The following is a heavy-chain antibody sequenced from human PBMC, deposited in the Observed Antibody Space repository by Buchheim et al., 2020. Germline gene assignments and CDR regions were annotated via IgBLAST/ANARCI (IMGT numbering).Heavy chain of an antibody. J-gene: IGHJ4*02. Sequence: QLQLQESGPGLVKPSETLSLTCSVSGGSISRTIYYWGWIRQPPGKGLEWIGSIYHDGSSYYNPSLKSRVTLSADTSKNQFSLKLSSVTAADTAVYYCARGYTSFYYWGQGTL. CDR2: IYHDGSS. D-gene: IGHD1-14*01. V-gene: IGHV4-39*07. CDR3: ARGYTSFYY. CDR1: GGSISRTIYY.